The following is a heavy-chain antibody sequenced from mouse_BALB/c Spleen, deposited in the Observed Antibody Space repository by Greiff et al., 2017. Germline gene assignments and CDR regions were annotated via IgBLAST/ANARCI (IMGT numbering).Heavy chain of an antibody. Sequence: VQLQESGPGLVKPSQSLSLTCSVTGYSITSGYYWNWIRQFPGNKLEWMGYISYDGSNNYNPSLKNRISITRDTSKNQFFLKLNSVTTEDTATYYCAREGVWGQGTTLTVAS. CDR3: AREGV. CDR1: GYSITSGYY. CDR2: ISYDGSN. V-gene: IGHV3-6*02. J-gene: IGHJ2*01.